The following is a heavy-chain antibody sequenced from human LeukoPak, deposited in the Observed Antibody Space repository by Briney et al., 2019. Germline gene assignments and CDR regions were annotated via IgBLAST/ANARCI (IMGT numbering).Heavy chain of an antibody. Sequence: PGGSLRLSCAASGFTYSSYAMSWVRQAPGKGLEWVSTISNSDGSTYYADSVKGRFTISRDNAKNSLYLQMDSLRAEDTAVYYCARAPTYGPGSSFDYWGQGTLVTVSS. D-gene: IGHD3-10*01. CDR3: ARAPTYGPGSSFDY. J-gene: IGHJ4*02. V-gene: IGHV3-23*01. CDR2: ISNSDGST. CDR1: GFTYSSYA.